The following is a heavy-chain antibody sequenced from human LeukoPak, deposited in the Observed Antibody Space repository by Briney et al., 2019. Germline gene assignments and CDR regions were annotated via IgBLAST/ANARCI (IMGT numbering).Heavy chain of an antibody. Sequence: GGSLRLSCAASGFTFSSYCITWVRQAPGKGLEWVSYISGNSSTIYYADSVKGRFTISRDNSKNTLYLQMNSLRAEDTAVYYCARGPSGYRNTGGQGTLVTVSS. CDR3: ARGPSGYRNT. J-gene: IGHJ4*02. CDR1: GFTFSSYC. D-gene: IGHD5-12*01. CDR2: ISGNSSTI. V-gene: IGHV3-48*01.